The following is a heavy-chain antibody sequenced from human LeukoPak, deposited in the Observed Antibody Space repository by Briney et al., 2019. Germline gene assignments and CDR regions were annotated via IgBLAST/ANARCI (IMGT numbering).Heavy chain of an antibody. V-gene: IGHV3-23*01. CDR1: GFTFSSYA. CDR3: ATLPLVGATTWNDY. D-gene: IGHD1-26*01. CDR2: SSGSGGNN. Sequence: GGSLRLSCVASGFTFSSYAMSWVRQAPGKGLEWVSVSSGSGGNNYYADSVKGRFTISRDNSKNTLYLQMNSLRAEDTAVYYCATLPLVGATTWNDYWGQGTLVTVSS. J-gene: IGHJ4*02.